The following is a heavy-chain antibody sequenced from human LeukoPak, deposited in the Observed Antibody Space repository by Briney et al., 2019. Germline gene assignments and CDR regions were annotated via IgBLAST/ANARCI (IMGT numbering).Heavy chain of an antibody. V-gene: IGHV1-46*01. CDR2: INPGGGST. Sequence: ASVKVSCKASGYTFTTYYMHWVRQAPGQGLEWMGIINPGGGSTTYAQKFQGRVTMTRDTSTSTVYMEMSSLKSEDTAVYYCARVEGYDSSGYYYGYWGQGTLVTVSS. J-gene: IGHJ4*02. CDR3: ARVEGYDSSGYYYGY. CDR1: GYTFTTYY. D-gene: IGHD3-22*01.